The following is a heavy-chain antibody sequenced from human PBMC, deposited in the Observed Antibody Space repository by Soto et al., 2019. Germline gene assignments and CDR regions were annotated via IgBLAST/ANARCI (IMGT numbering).Heavy chain of an antibody. CDR2: ISTRSTTI. V-gene: IGHV3-48*01. CDR1: GFTFSTYS. CDR3: VRDKCEQLWFCAAHNL. J-gene: IGHJ3*01. D-gene: IGHD5-18*01. Sequence: EVQLVESGGDLVQPGGSLRLSCEASGFTFSTYSMNWVRQAPGKGLEWLSYISTRSTTIYYAYSVKGRFTISRDDAKNSLYLQMSRLRGDDTAVYYWVRDKCEQLWFCAAHNLWGKGKMVTVSS.